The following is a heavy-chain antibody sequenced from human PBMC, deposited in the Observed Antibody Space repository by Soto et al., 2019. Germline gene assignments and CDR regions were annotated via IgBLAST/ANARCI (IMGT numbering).Heavy chain of an antibody. V-gene: IGHV3-21*04. CDR1: GFTFSSYS. J-gene: IGHJ5*02. Sequence: PGGSMRLSCAASGFTFSSYSMNWVRQAPGKGLEWVSSISSSSSYIYYADLVKGRFTISRDNAKNSLYLQMNSLTAADTAVYYCARDMHAGFTHYFDPWGQGTLVTVSS. D-gene: IGHD1-26*01. CDR2: ISSSSSYI. CDR3: ARDMHAGFTHYFDP.